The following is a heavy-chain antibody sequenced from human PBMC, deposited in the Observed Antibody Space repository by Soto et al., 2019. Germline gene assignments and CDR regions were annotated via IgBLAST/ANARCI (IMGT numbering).Heavy chain of an antibody. V-gene: IGHV1-69*18. Sequence: QVQLVQSGTEVKKPGASVKVSCKASGGTFSRSGFHWVRQAPGQGLEWMGMIVPSVDTTNYAQKFQARVTIRADQFASYVYMELRSLRSEDTAVYYCARCPQPPDTGEPYALDVWGQGPRVIVSS. D-gene: IGHD2-8*02. CDR3: ARCPQPPDTGEPYALDV. CDR1: GGTFSRSG. CDR2: IVPSVDTT. J-gene: IGHJ6*02.